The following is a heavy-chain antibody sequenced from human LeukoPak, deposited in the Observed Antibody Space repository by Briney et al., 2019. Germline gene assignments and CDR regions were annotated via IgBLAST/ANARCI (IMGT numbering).Heavy chain of an antibody. CDR3: ASPSDGDFWSGYLTY. V-gene: IGHV3-73*01. J-gene: IGHJ4*02. CDR1: GFTFSDSA. CDR2: IRRKTHNYAT. Sequence: PGGPLRLSCAASGFTFSDSAILWVRQASGKGLEWVGRIRRKTHNYATEYGASREGTFTISRDDSKNTACLQMNSLKVEDTATYYCASPSDGDFWSGYLTYWGQGTVVTVSS. D-gene: IGHD3-3*01.